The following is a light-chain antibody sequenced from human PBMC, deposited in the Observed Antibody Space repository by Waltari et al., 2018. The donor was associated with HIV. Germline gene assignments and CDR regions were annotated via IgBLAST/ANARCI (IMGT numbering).Light chain of an antibody. V-gene: IGLV1-40*01. Sequence: QSVLTQPPSVSGAPGQRVTISCTGSSSNIGAGYDVHWYQQLPGTAPKLLIYGNSNGPSGVPDRFSGSKSGTSASLAITGLQAEDEADDYCQSYDSSLSGSVFGGGTKLTVL. J-gene: IGLJ2*01. CDR2: GNS. CDR1: SSNIGAGYD. CDR3: QSYDSSLSGSV.